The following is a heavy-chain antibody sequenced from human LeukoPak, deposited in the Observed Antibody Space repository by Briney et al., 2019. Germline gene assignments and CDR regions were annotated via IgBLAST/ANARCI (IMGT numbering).Heavy chain of an antibody. CDR1: GASISNYY. V-gene: IGHV4-4*09. CDR2: IHSSGGS. J-gene: IGHJ4*02. Sequence: SETLSLTCTVSGASISNYYWSWIRQTPERGLEWMGHIHSSGGSSYYPSLKSRLTLSIDTSRNQLSLKLPSVTAADTAVYFCARLGSYHDFWGQGALVTVSS. CDR3: ARLGSYHDF. D-gene: IGHD1-26*01.